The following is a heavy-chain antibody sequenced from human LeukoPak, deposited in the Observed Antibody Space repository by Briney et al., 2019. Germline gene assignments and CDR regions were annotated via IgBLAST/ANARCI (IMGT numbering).Heavy chain of an antibody. J-gene: IGHJ3*02. CDR2: IKQDGSEK. V-gene: IGHV3-7*01. CDR3: ANYYYDSSGYRGMNAFDI. Sequence: GGSLRLSCAASGFTFSSHWMSWVRQAPGKGLEWVANIKQDGSEKYYVDSVKGRFTISRDNAKNSLYLQMNSLRAEDTAVYYCANYYYDSSGYRGMNAFDIWGQGTMVTVSS. D-gene: IGHD3-22*01. CDR1: GFTFSSHW.